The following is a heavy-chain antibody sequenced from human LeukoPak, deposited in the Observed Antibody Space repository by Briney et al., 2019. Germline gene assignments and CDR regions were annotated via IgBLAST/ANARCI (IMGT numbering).Heavy chain of an antibody. Sequence: AASVKVSCKTSGYSFTGYYMHWVRQAPGQGLEWMGWINPNSGGTNYAQKFQGRVTMTRDTSISTAYMELSRLRSDDTAVYYCASSQLPYMIDYWGQGTLVTVSS. CDR2: INPNSGGT. V-gene: IGHV1-2*02. CDR1: GYSFTGYY. CDR3: ASSQLPYMIDY. J-gene: IGHJ4*02. D-gene: IGHD1-26*01.